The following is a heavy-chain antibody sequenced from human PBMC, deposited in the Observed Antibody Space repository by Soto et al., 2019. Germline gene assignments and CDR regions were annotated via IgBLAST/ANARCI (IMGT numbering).Heavy chain of an antibody. Sequence: QVQLVQSGAEVRKPGSSVKVSCKASGGTFTTYDISWVRQAPGQGLEWMGGIIPLFDATKYAQKFQGRVTITADKSTGTAYMELSSLRSEATAMYYCARDRSSSWYNGTFYFDSWGPGTLVTVSS. CDR2: IIPLFDAT. J-gene: IGHJ4*02. CDR3: ARDRSSSWYNGTFYFDS. V-gene: IGHV1-69*06. CDR1: GGTFTTYD. D-gene: IGHD6-19*01.